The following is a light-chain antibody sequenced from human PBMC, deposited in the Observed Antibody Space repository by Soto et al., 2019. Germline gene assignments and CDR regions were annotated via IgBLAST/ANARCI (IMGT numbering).Light chain of an antibody. J-gene: IGKJ3*01. CDR1: QSVRSY. V-gene: IGKV3-11*01. CDR3: QQSDT. CDR2: DAS. Sequence: EMLMTQSPATLSVSPGERVTLSCRASQSVRSYLAWYQQKPGQAPRLLIYDASNRATDIPARFSGSGSGTDFTLTISSLDPEDSAVYYCQQSDTFGPGTKVDIK.